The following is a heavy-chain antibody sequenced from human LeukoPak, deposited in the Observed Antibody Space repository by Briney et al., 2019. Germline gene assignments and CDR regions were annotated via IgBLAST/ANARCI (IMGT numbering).Heavy chain of an antibody. CDR3: ARDHGPTVATSPFYSYYMDV. J-gene: IGHJ6*03. D-gene: IGHD4-11*01. CDR1: GGSFSGHY. Sequence: PSETLSLTCAVYGGSFSGHYCSWIRQPPGKGLEYIGEINHRGSANYNPSLKSRVTISLDTSKNQFSLKLSSVTAADTAVYYCARDHGPTVATSPFYSYYMDVWGKGTTVSVSS. CDR2: INHRGSA. V-gene: IGHV4-34*01.